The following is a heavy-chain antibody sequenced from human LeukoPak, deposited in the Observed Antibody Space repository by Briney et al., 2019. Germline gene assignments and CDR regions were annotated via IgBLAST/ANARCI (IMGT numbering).Heavy chain of an antibody. CDR2: ISGSGGST. J-gene: IGHJ3*02. Sequence: PGGSLRLSCAASGFTFSSYGMSWVRQAPGKGLEWVSAISGSGGSTYYADSVKGRFTISRDNSKNTLYLQMNSLRAEDTAVYYCASAFAYLQPLDAFDIWGQGTMVTVSS. V-gene: IGHV3-23*01. CDR1: GFTFSSYG. CDR3: ASAFAYLQPLDAFDI. D-gene: IGHD3-16*01.